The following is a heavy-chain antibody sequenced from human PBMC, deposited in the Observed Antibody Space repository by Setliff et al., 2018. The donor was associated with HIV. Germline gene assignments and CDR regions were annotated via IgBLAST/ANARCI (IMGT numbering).Heavy chain of an antibody. J-gene: IGHJ2*01. D-gene: IGHD3-22*01. CDR3: ARGYYDSSGYYFGSSYWYFDL. CDR1: GGSISSSNW. V-gene: IGHV4-4*02. CDR2: IYHSGST. Sequence: SETLSLTCAVSGGSISSSNWWSWVRQPPGKGLEWIGEIYHSGSTNYNPSLKSRVTISVGKSKNQFSLKLSSVTAADTAVYYCARGYYDSSGYYFGSSYWYFDLWGRGTLVTVSS.